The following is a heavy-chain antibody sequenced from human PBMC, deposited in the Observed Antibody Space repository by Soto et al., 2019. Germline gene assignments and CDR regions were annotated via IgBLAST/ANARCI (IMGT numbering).Heavy chain of an antibody. CDR2: IKSKTDGGTT. J-gene: IGHJ4*02. Sequence: GGSLRLSCAASGFTFSNAWMSCVRQAPGQGLEWVGRIKSKTDGGTTDYAAPVKGRFTISRDDSKNTLYLQMNRLKTEDTDVHYCTTDPARGIEVDGTDEEVDYWGQVPLVTVSS. CDR1: GFTFSNAW. CDR3: TTDPARGIEVDGTDEEVDY. D-gene: IGHD6-19*01. V-gene: IGHV3-15*01.